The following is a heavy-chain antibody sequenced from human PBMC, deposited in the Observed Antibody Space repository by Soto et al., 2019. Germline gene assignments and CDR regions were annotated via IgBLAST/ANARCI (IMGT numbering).Heavy chain of an antibody. V-gene: IGHV3-74*01. CDR1: GFTFSSYW. J-gene: IGHJ6*02. CDR3: ARGPTDFDLLLYYYGMDV. D-gene: IGHD3-9*01. CDR2: INSDGSST. Sequence: PGGSLRLSCAASGFTFSSYWMHWVRQAPGKGLVWVSRINSDGSSTSYADSVKGRFTISRDNAKNTLYLQMNSLRAEDTAVYYCARGPTDFDLLLYYYGMDVWGQGTTVTVSS.